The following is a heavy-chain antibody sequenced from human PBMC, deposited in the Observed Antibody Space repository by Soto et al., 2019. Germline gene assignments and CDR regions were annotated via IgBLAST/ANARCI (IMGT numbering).Heavy chain of an antibody. CDR2: IYYSGTS. Sequence: PSETLSLTCAVYGGYFSGYDWGWIRQPPGKGLEWIGNIYYSGTSYSYPSLKGRVTMSVDTSKNQFSMRLSSVTAADTAVYYCTDMRGQWLPRDWGRGIMVTVSS. CDR1: GGYFSGYD. J-gene: IGHJ4*02. V-gene: IGHV4-34*01. D-gene: IGHD6-19*01. CDR3: TDMRGQWLPRD.